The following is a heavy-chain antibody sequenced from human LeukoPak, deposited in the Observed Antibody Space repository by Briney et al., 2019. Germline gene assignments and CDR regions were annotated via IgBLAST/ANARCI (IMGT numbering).Heavy chain of an antibody. CDR1: GFTFSSYG. Sequence: GRSLRLSCAASGFTFSSYGMHWVRQAPGKGLEWVAVIWYDGSNKYYADSVKGRFTISRDNSKNTLYLQMNSLRAEDTAVYYCARDRFRGYDGYFDYWGQGTLVTVSS. J-gene: IGHJ4*02. CDR3: ARDRFRGYDGYFDY. D-gene: IGHD5-12*01. V-gene: IGHV3-33*01. CDR2: IWYDGSNK.